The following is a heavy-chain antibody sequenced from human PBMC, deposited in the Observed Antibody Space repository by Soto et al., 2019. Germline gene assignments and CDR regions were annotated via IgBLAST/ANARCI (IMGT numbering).Heavy chain of an antibody. CDR2: ISGSGGST. V-gene: IGHV3-23*01. J-gene: IGHJ6*02. Sequence: EVQLLESGGGLVQPGGSLRLSCAASGFTFSSYAMSWVRQAPGKGLEWVSAISGSGGSTYYADSVKGRFTISIDNPKNTLYLQMNSLRAEDTAVYYCARDVLRFLGNYYYGMDVWGQGTTVTVSS. CDR1: GFTFSSYA. D-gene: IGHD3-3*01. CDR3: ARDVLRFLGNYYYGMDV.